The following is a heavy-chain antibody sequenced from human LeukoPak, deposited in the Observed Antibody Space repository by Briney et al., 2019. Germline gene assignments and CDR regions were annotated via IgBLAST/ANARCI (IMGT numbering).Heavy chain of an antibody. D-gene: IGHD3-9*01. Sequence: GGSLRLSCAASGFTFSSYAMSWVRQAPGKGLGWVSAISGSGGSTYYADSVKGRFTISRDNSKNTLYLQMNSLRAEDTAVYYCAKDPGYDILTGYYSLWGQGTLVTVSS. V-gene: IGHV3-23*01. CDR3: AKDPGYDILTGYYSL. J-gene: IGHJ4*02. CDR2: ISGSGGST. CDR1: GFTFSSYA.